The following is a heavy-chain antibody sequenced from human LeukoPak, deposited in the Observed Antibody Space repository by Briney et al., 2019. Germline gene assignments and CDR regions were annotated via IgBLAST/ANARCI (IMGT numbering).Heavy chain of an antibody. J-gene: IGHJ4*02. CDR1: GFTFSSYG. D-gene: IGHD6-19*01. V-gene: IGHV3-33*01. CDR2: IWYDGSNK. Sequence: GGSLRLSCAASGFTFSSYGMHRVRQAPGKGLEWVAVIWYDGSNKYYADSVKGRFTISRDNSKNTLYLQMNSLRAEDTAVYYCARDQYSSGWHFDYWGQGTLVTVSS. CDR3: ARDQYSSGWHFDY.